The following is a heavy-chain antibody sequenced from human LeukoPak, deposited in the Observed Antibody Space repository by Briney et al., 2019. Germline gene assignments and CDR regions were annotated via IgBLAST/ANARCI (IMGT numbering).Heavy chain of an antibody. CDR1: GFTFSSYS. Sequence: GGFLRLSCEGSGFTFSSYSMNWVRQAPGKGLQWVSFISGSSSTIYYADSVTGRFTISRDNAKNSLYLQMNSLGAEDTAVYYCAAIRGYSFLLGIWGQGTMVTVSS. J-gene: IGHJ3*02. V-gene: IGHV3-48*01. D-gene: IGHD5-18*01. CDR3: AAIRGYSFLLGI. CDR2: ISGSSSTI.